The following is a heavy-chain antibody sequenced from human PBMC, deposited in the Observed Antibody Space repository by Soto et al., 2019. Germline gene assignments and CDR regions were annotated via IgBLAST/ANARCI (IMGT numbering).Heavy chain of an antibody. CDR3: ARDDTGTTHYYGMDV. CDR1: GFTFSSYG. D-gene: IGHD1-1*01. CDR2: IWYDGSNK. Sequence: PGGSLRLSCAASGFTFSSYGMHWVRQAPGKGLEWVAVIWYDGSNKYYADSVKGRFTISRDNSKNTLYLQMNSLRAEDTAVYYCARDDTGTTHYYGMDVWGQGTTVTV. V-gene: IGHV3-33*01. J-gene: IGHJ6*02.